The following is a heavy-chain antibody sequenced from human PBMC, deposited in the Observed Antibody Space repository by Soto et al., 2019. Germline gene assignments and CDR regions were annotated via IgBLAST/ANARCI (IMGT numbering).Heavy chain of an antibody. V-gene: IGHV4-31*03. J-gene: IGHJ3*02. Sequence: PSETLSLPCTVSAGSISRGGYYWSCIRQHPGKGLEWIGYIYYSGSTYYNPSLKNRVTISVDTSKKQFSLKLSSVTAADTAVYYCARDQSGDYEAVDIWGQGTMVTFSS. CDR2: IYYSGST. CDR3: ARDQSGDYEAVDI. CDR1: AGSISRGGYY. D-gene: IGHD4-17*01.